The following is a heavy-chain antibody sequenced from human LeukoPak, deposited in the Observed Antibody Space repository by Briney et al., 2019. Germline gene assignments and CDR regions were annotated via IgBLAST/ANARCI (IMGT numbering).Heavy chain of an antibody. CDR3: ARHPKQGPSDRSSYINGFDI. Sequence: SETLSLTCTVSGGSISNYFWNWIRQPPGKGLEWIGYVYYSGITNYNPSLKNRVTISQDTSKNQFSLEVTSVTAADTAVYYCARHPKQGPSDRSSYINGFDIWGHGTMVTVSS. CDR2: VYYSGIT. V-gene: IGHV4-59*08. D-gene: IGHD2-2*01. CDR1: GGSISNYF. J-gene: IGHJ3*02.